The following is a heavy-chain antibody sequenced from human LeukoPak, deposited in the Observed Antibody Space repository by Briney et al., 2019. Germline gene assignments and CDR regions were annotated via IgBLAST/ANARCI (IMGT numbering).Heavy chain of an antibody. V-gene: IGHV4-59*08. J-gene: IGHJ4*02. CDR3: ARSNIYSSNWKFDY. Sequence: SETLSLTCRVSGGSISSYYWSWIRQPPGKGLEWIGYIYHSGSTNYNPSLRSRVTISVDTSKNQFSLKLSSVTAADTAVYYCARSNIYSSNWKFDYWGQGTLVAVSS. CDR2: IYHSGST. CDR1: GGSISSYY. D-gene: IGHD6-13*01.